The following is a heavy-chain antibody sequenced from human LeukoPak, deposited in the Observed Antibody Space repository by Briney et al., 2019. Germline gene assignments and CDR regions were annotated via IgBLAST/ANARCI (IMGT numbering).Heavy chain of an antibody. CDR2: ISYDGSDK. CDR3: ARGLDSSLRD. D-gene: IGHD6-19*01. V-gene: IGHV3-30*03. Sequence: GRSLRLSCAASGYTFSSYCMHWVRQALGKGLEWVAVISYDGSDKYYADSVKGRFTISRDTSSNTLYLQLNRLRADDTAVYYCARGLDSSLRDWSQGTLVTVSS. J-gene: IGHJ4*02. CDR1: GYTFSSYC.